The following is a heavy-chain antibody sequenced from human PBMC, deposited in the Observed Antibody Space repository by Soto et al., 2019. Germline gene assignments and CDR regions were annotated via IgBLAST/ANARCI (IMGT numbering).Heavy chain of an antibody. Sequence: SETLSLTCTVSGGSISSSSYYWGWIRQPPGKGLEWIGSIYYSGSTYYNPSLKSRVTISVDTSKNQFSLKLSSVTAADTAVYYCARRGWSGYFSWFDPWGQGTLVTVSS. J-gene: IGHJ5*02. CDR1: GGSISSSSYY. CDR3: ARRGWSGYFSWFDP. D-gene: IGHD3-3*01. V-gene: IGHV4-39*01. CDR2: IYYSGST.